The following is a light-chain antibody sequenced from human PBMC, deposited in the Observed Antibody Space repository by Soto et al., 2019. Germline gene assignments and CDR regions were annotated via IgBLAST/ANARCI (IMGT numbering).Light chain of an antibody. J-gene: IGKJ2*01. CDR3: QQSYSTPYT. CDR1: QSISNY. Sequence: DIHMTQSPSSLSASVGDRVTITCRASQSISNYLNWYQQKPGTAPNLLIYIASNLHSGVPSRFSGSGSGTDFTLTISSLQPEDFATYYCQQSYSTPYTFGQGTKLDI. V-gene: IGKV1-39*01. CDR2: IAS.